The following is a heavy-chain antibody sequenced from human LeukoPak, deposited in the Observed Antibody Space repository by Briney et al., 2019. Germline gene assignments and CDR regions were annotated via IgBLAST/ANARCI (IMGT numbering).Heavy chain of an antibody. Sequence: SETLSLTCAVYGGSFSGYYWSWIRQPPGKGLEWIGEINHSGSTNYNPSLKSRVTISVDTSKNQFSLKLSSVTAADTAVYYCARIGPLQLDYWGQGTLVTVSS. CDR3: ARIGPLQLDY. J-gene: IGHJ4*02. CDR1: GGSFSGYY. CDR2: INHSGST. V-gene: IGHV4-34*01. D-gene: IGHD5-24*01.